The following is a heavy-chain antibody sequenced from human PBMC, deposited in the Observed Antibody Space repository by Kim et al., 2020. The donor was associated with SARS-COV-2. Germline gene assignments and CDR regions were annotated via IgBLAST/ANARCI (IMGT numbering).Heavy chain of an antibody. CDR3: ARPALTGTTASYFDY. CDR1: GYSFTSYW. Sequence: GESLKISCKGSGYSFTSYWIGWVRQMPGKGLEWMGIIYPGDSDTRYSPSFQGQVTISADKSISTAYLQWSSLKASDTAMYYCARPALTGTTASYFDYWGQGTLVTVSS. J-gene: IGHJ4*02. D-gene: IGHD1-7*01. CDR2: IYPGDSDT. V-gene: IGHV5-51*01.